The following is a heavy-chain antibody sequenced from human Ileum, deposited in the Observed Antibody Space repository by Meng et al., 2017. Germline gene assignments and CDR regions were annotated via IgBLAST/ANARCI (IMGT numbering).Heavy chain of an antibody. J-gene: IGHJ4*02. D-gene: IGHD3-3*01. Sequence: QGKLQRSGPGLVKPSQALSRTGAVSGGSVSSNIAAWNWFRQSPLRGLEWLGRTYYRSKWYSEYAVSVKSRISITPDTSKNQFSLQMNSVTPEDTAVYYCASGSGSLDYWGPGTLVTVSS. CDR3: ASGSGSLDY. CDR1: GGSVSSNIAA. CDR2: TYYRSKWYS. V-gene: IGHV6-1*01.